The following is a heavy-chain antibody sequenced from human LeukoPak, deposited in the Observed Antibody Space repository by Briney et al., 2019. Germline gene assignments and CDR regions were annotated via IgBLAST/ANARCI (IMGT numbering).Heavy chain of an antibody. Sequence: AGGSRRLSCAASGFTFSSYWMHWVRQAPGKGLVWVSRINSDGSSTSYADSVKGRFTISRDNAKNTLYLQMNSLRAEDTAVYYCARGGGLYYYDNSGYEYGGQGTLVTVSS. CDR2: INSDGSST. CDR3: ARGGGLYYYDNSGYEY. V-gene: IGHV3-74*01. CDR1: GFTFSSYW. J-gene: IGHJ4*02. D-gene: IGHD3-22*01.